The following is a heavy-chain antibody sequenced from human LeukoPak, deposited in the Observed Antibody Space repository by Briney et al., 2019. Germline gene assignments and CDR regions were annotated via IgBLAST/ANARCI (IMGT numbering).Heavy chain of an antibody. V-gene: IGHV4-4*07. CDR1: GGSISSDY. Sequence: ASETLSLTCTVSGGSISSDYWSWIRQPVGKGLEWIGLIYNSGTTNYNPSLKSRVTMSVDTSKNQFSLKLNSVTAADTAVYYCAREFSYWGQGTLVTVSS. J-gene: IGHJ4*02. CDR3: AREFSY. D-gene: IGHD3-3*01. CDR2: IYNSGTT.